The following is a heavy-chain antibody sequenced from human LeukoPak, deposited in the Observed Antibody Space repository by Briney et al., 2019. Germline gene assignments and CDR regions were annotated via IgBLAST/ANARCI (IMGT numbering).Heavy chain of an antibody. Sequence: PGASLGLSCAASGFTFSSYAMSWVRQAPGKGLEWVSAISGSGGSTYYADSVKGRFTISRDNSKNTLYLQMNSLRAEDTAVYYCAKDQAIFGVVLSWGQGTLVTVSS. CDR2: ISGSGGST. V-gene: IGHV3-23*01. CDR1: GFTFSSYA. CDR3: AKDQAIFGVVLS. J-gene: IGHJ5*02. D-gene: IGHD3-3*01.